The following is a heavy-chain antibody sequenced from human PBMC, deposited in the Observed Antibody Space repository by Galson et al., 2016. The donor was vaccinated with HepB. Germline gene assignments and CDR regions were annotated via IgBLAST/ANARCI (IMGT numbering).Heavy chain of an antibody. D-gene: IGHD3-16*02. Sequence: SLRLSCAASGFIVTSNQLSWVRQAPGKGLQWVSVIYVGGGTDYADSVKGRFFISRDRSKNTLDLQMTSLRADDTAVYYCASHATSRGGDLDYWGQGTLVTVSS. CDR3: ASHATSRGGDLDY. V-gene: IGHV3-53*01. CDR2: IYVGGGT. CDR1: GFIVTSNQ. J-gene: IGHJ4*02.